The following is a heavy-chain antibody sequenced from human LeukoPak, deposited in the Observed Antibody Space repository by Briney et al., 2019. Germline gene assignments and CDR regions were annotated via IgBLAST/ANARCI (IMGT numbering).Heavy chain of an antibody. J-gene: IGHJ4*02. CDR1: GFTFSSYA. V-gene: IGHV3-23*01. CDR2: IVGSGGST. CDR3: ASTSYFEY. Sequence: GGPLRLSCAASGFTFSSYAMSWVRQAPGKGLDWVSSIVGSGGSTYYADSVKGRFTISRDNSKNTLYLQMNSLRAEDTAIYYCASTSYFEYWGQGTLVTVSS. D-gene: IGHD2-2*01.